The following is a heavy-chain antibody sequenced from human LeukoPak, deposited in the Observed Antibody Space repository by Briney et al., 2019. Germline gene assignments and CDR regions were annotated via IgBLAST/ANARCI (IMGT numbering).Heavy chain of an antibody. J-gene: IGHJ4*02. Sequence: GGSLRLSCAVSGFTFNGSWMSWVRQAPGKGLEWVATIKQDGSEKYYVDSVKGRFTISRDNAKNSLYLQMNSLRADDTAVYYCAITRRDGYTSVSFDYWGQGTLVTVSS. CDR1: GFTFNGSW. D-gene: IGHD5-24*01. CDR3: AITRRDGYTSVSFDY. V-gene: IGHV3-7*01. CDR2: IKQDGSEK.